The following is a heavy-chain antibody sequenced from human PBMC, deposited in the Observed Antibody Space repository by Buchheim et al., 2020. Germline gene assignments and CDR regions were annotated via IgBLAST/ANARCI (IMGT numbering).Heavy chain of an antibody. D-gene: IGHD5-18*01. CDR3: ARDRNSYGYLSPTLDY. V-gene: IGHV3-30*04. CDR2: ISYDGSNK. Sequence: QVQLVESGGGVVQPGRSLRLSCAASGFTFSSYAMHWVRQAPGKGLEWVAVISYDGSNKYYADSVKGRFTISRDNSKKTLYLQMNSLRAEDTAVYYCARDRNSYGYLSPTLDYWGQGTL. CDR1: GFTFSSYA. J-gene: IGHJ4*02.